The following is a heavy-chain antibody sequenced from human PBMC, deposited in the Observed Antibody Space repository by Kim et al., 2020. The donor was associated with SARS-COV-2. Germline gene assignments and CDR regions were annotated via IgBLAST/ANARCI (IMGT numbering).Heavy chain of an antibody. CDR2: IWYDGSNK. J-gene: IGHJ4*02. V-gene: IGHV3-33*06. CDR1: GFTFSSYG. Sequence: GGSLRLSCAASGFTFSSYGMHWVRQAPGKGLEWVAVIWYDGSNKYYADSVKGRFTISRDNSKNTLYLQMNSLRAEDTAVYYCAKESSGWATGAAFDYWGQGTLVTVSS. D-gene: IGHD3-10*01. CDR3: AKESSGWATGAAFDY.